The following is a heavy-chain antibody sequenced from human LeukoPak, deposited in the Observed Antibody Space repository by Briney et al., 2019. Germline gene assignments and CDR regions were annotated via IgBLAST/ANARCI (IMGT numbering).Heavy chain of an antibody. Sequence: ASVKVSCKASGYTFTGYYMHWVRQAPGQGLEWMGWINPNSGGTNYAQKFQGRVTMTRDTSISTAYMELSRLRSDDTAVYYCAREGASGWYSGWYFDYWGQGTPVTVSS. V-gene: IGHV1-2*02. CDR2: INPNSGGT. D-gene: IGHD6-19*01. CDR1: GYTFTGYY. J-gene: IGHJ4*02. CDR3: AREGASGWYSGWYFDY.